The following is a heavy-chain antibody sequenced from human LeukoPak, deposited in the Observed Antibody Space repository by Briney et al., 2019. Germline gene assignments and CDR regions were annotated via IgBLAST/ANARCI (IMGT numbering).Heavy chain of an antibody. J-gene: IGHJ6*03. CDR1: GGSISSGAYF. V-gene: IGHV4-61*02. D-gene: IGHD5-12*01. CDR3: ASPDIVATTRENYYYYYYMDV. Sequence: SETLSLTCTVSGGSISSGAYFWSWIRQPAGKRLEWIGRIYTSGSTNYNPSLKSRVTISVDTSKNQFSLKLSSVTAADTAVYYCASPDIVATTRENYYYYYYMDVWGKGTTVTVSS. CDR2: IYTSGST.